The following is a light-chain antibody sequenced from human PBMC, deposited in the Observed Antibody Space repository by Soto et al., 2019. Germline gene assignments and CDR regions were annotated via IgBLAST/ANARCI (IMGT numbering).Light chain of an antibody. J-gene: IGLJ2*01. Sequence: SYELTQPPSVSVSPGQTASITCSGDKVGDKYVCWYLQKPGQSPLLVIYLDTKRPSGMPERFSGSNSGNTATLTISGTQAMDEADYYCQTWDNSTVIFGGGTKVTVL. V-gene: IGLV3-1*01. CDR1: KVGDKY. CDR2: LDT. CDR3: QTWDNSTVI.